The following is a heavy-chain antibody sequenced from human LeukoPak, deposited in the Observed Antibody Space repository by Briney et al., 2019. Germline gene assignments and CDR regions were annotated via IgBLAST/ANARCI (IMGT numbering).Heavy chain of an antibody. Sequence: GGSLRLSCAASGFTFSNYWMHWVRQAPGKGLVWFLRINSDGSGTTYADSVKGRFTISRDNAKNTLYLQLHGLRAENTAIYYCARGMTEGGFDFWGPGTLVTVSS. J-gene: IGHJ4*02. V-gene: IGHV3-74*01. D-gene: IGHD2-21*02. CDR3: ARGMTEGGFDF. CDR2: INSDGSGT. CDR1: GFTFSNYW.